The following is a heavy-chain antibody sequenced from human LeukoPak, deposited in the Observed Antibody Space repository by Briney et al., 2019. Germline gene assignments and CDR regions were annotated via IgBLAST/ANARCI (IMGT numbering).Heavy chain of an antibody. J-gene: IGHJ4*02. CDR1: GCTFSSYA. CDR2: ISGSGGST. Sequence: GGSLRLSCAASGCTFSSYAMSWVGQPPGKGREWVSAISGSGGSTYYADSVKGRFTISRDNSKNTLYLQMNSLRAEDTAVYYCAKDVGSRWDDYWGQGTLVTVSS. D-gene: IGHD1-26*01. CDR3: AKDVGSRWDDY. V-gene: IGHV3-23*01.